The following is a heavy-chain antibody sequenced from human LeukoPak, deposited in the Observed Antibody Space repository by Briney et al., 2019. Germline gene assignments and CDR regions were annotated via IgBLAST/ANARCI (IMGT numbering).Heavy chain of an antibody. J-gene: IGHJ4*02. D-gene: IGHD1-7*01. CDR2: IYSGGST. CDR3: AKVGNWKYGHHDY. Sequence: PGGSLRLSCAASGFTVSSNYMSWVRQAPGKGPEWVSVIYSGGSTHYADSVKGRFTISRDNSKNTLSLQMNSLRAEDTAVYYCAKVGNWKYGHHDYWGQGTLVTVSS. CDR1: GFTVSSNY. V-gene: IGHV3-53*01.